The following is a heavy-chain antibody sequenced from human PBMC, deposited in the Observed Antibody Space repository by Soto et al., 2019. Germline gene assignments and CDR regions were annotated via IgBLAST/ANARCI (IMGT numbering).Heavy chain of an antibody. CDR3: ARSYDILTGYAYYFDY. J-gene: IGHJ4*02. CDR2: IYYSGST. Sequence: PSETLSLTCTVSGGSISSYYWNWIRQSPGKGPEWIGYIYYSGSTNYNPSLKSRVTISVDTSKNQFSLKLSSVTAADTAVYYCARSYDILTGYAYYFDYWGQGTLVTVSS. V-gene: IGHV4-59*01. CDR1: GGSISSYY. D-gene: IGHD3-9*01.